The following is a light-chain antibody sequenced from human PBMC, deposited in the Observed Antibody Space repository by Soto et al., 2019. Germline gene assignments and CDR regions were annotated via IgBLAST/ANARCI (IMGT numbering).Light chain of an antibody. V-gene: IGKV3-20*01. CDR1: QSISHY. Sequence: EIVLTQSPGTLSLSPGERATLSCRANQSISHYLAWYQQKPGQSPRLLIYGASTRATGIPDRFSGSGSGTDFTLTISRLEPEDFAVYYCQQYGGSPEMYTFGQGTKLEI. CDR2: GAS. CDR3: QQYGGSPEMYT. J-gene: IGKJ2*01.